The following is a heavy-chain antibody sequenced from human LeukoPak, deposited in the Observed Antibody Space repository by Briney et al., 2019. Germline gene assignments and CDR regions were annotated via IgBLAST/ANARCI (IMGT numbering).Heavy chain of an antibody. Sequence: GASVKVSCKASGYTFTSYGISWVRQAPGQGLEWTGWISAYNGNTNYAQKLQGRVTMTTDTSTSTAYMELRSLRSEDTAVYYCARVPEAVAGTIGAYWGQGTLVTVSS. D-gene: IGHD6-19*01. CDR1: GYTFTSYG. V-gene: IGHV1-18*01. J-gene: IGHJ4*02. CDR2: ISAYNGNT. CDR3: ARVPEAVAGTIGAY.